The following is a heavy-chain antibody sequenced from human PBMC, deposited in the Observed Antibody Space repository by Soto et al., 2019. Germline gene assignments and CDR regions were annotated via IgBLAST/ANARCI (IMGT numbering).Heavy chain of an antibody. D-gene: IGHD3-22*01. CDR2: FDPEDGET. Sequence: ASVKVSCKVSGYTLTELSMHWVRQAPGKGLEWMGGFDPEDGETIYAQKFQGRVTMTEDTSTDTAYMELSSLRSEDTAVYYCATDAPSHYYDSSGYPGWDDYWGQGTLVTVSS. V-gene: IGHV1-24*01. CDR3: ATDAPSHYYDSSGYPGWDDY. J-gene: IGHJ4*02. CDR1: GYTLTELS.